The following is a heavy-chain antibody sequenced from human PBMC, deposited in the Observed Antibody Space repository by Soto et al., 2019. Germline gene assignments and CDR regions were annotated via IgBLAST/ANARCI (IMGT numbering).Heavy chain of an antibody. Sequence: ASVNLSCKSSGYSFTSYYINWVRQATGQGLEWMGWMNPNSGSTGYAQKFQGRVTMTRNTSISTAYMELSSLRSEDTAVYYCARGSLSGYYFDAFDIWGQGTMVTVSS. V-gene: IGHV1-8*01. CDR2: MNPNSGST. CDR1: GYSFTSYY. CDR3: ARGSLSGYYFDAFDI. D-gene: IGHD3-22*01. J-gene: IGHJ3*02.